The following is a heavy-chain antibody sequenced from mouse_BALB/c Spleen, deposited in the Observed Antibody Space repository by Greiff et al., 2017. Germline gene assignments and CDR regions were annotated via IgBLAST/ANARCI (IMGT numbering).Heavy chain of an antibody. D-gene: IGHD6-5*01. CDR3: NAWGAMDY. J-gene: IGHJ4*01. V-gene: IGHV1S29*02. CDR2: IYPYNGGT. CDR1: GYTFTDYN. Sequence: VQLQQSGPELVKPGASVKISCKASGYTFTDYNMHWVKQSHGKSLEWIGYIYPYNGGTVYNQKFKSKATLTVDNSSSTAYMELRSLTSEDSAVYYCNAWGAMDYWGQGTSVTVSS.